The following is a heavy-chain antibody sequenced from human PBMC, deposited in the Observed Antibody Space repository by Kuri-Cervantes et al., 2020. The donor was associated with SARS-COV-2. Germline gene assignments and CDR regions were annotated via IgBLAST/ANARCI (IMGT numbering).Heavy chain of an antibody. V-gene: IGHV3-33*01. CDR3: ARCAFTDYSNYYYYYYYGMDV. CDR2: IWYDGSNK. D-gene: IGHD4-11*01. J-gene: IGHJ6*02. CDR1: GFTFSSYG. Sequence: GGSLRLSCAASGFTFSSYGTHWVRQAPGKGLEWVAVIWYDGSNKYYADSVKGRFTISRDNSKNTLYLQMNSLRAEDTAVYYCARCAFTDYSNYYYYYYYGMDVWGQGTTVTVSS.